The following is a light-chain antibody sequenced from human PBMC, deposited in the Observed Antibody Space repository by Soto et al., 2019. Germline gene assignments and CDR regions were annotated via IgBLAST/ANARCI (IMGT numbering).Light chain of an antibody. CDR2: GVV. J-gene: IGLJ1*01. V-gene: IGLV2-11*01. CDR1: GNDVGAYNY. Sequence: QSALTQPRSVSGSPGQSVTISCTGTGNDVGAYNYVSWYQQHPGRPPKLLIYGVVRWPSGVPDRFSGSKSDNTASLTISGLQAEDEADYFCCSYAGGYTYVFGTGTQLTVL. CDR3: CSYAGGYTYV.